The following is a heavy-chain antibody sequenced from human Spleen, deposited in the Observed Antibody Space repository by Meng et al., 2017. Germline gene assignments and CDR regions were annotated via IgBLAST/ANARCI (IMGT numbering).Heavy chain of an antibody. V-gene: IGHV3-43*02. J-gene: IGHJ4*02. Sequence: GESLKISCAASGFTFDDYAMHWVRQAPGKGLEWVSSISSSSSYIYYADSVKGRFTISRDNSKNSLYLQMNSLRPEDTALYYCAKGAVAGTFDYWGQGTLVTVSS. CDR2: ISSSSSYI. CDR1: GFTFDDYA. D-gene: IGHD6-19*01. CDR3: AKGAVAGTFDY.